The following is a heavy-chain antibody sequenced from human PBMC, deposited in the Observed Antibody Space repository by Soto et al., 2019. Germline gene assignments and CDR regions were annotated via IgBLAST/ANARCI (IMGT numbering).Heavy chain of an antibody. CDR2: IYYSGST. CDR1: GGSISIDGYY. V-gene: IGHV4-31*03. Sequence: QVQLQESGPGLVKPSQTLSLTCTVSGGSISIDGYYWSWIRQHPGKGLEWIGYIYYSGSTYYNPSLKSRVTISVDTSKNQFSLKLISVTAADTAVYYCARDSSSSWYFDLWGRGALVTVSS. J-gene: IGHJ2*01. CDR3: ARDSSSSWYFDL.